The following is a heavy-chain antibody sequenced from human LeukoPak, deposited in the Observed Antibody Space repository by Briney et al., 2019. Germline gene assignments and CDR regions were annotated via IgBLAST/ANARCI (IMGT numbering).Heavy chain of an antibody. V-gene: IGHV3-21*04. CDR3: AKAPVTSCRGAFCYPFDY. J-gene: IGHJ4*02. CDR2: ISSSSSYR. Sequence: PGGSLRLSCAASGFTFSSYSMNCVPQAPGKGLEWVSSISSSSSYRYYADSVKGRFTISRDNAKNSLYLKMNSLRAEDAAVYYCAKAPVTSCRGAFCYPFDYWGQGTLVTVSS. CDR1: GFTFSSYS. D-gene: IGHD2-15*01.